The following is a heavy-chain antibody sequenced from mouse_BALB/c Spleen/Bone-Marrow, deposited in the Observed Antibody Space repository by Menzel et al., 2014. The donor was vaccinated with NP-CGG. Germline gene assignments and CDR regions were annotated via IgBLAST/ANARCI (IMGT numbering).Heavy chain of an antibody. CDR2: IYPGNSDT. Sequence: VQLKESGTVLARPWASVKMSCKASGCSFTSYWMHWIKQRPGQGLEWIGAIYPGNSDTSYKQKFKGKAKLTAVTSASTAYMELSSLTSDDSAVYFCAREWTARAVDYWGQGTTLTVPS. J-gene: IGHJ2*01. V-gene: IGHV1-5*01. D-gene: IGHD3-2*01. CDR3: AREWTARAVDY. CDR1: GCSFTSYW.